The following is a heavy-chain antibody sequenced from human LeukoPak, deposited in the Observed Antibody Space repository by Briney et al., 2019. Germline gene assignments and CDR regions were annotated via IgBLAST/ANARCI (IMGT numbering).Heavy chain of an antibody. D-gene: IGHD2-2*01. CDR2: INPSGGST. Sequence: ASVKVSCKASGYTFTSYYMHWVRQAPGQGLEWMGIINPSGGSTSYAQKFQGRVTMTRDTSTSTVYMELSSLRSEDTAVYYCARDNGIVVVPAVGSFDYWGQGTLVTVSS. CDR3: ARDNGIVVVPAVGSFDY. J-gene: IGHJ4*02. V-gene: IGHV1-46*01. CDR1: GYTFTSYY.